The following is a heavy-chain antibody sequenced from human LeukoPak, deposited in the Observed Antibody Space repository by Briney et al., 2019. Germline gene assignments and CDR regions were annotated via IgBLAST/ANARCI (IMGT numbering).Heavy chain of an antibody. CDR3: ARGSWPKAALDY. CDR2: IIPIFGTA. V-gene: IGHV1-69*05. CDR1: GGTISSYA. J-gene: IGHJ4*02. D-gene: IGHD6-6*01. Sequence: ASVKLSCTASGGTISSYAISWVRQAPGQGLEWMGGIIPIFGTAKYAQKFQGRVTITTDESTRTAYMELSSLRSEDTGVYYCARGSWPKAALDYWGQGTLVTVSS.